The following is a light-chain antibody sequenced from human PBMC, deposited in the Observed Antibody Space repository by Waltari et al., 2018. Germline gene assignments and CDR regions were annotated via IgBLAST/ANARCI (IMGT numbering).Light chain of an antibody. CDR1: QSISTY. J-gene: IGKJ4*01. CDR2: GAS. CDR3: QQSYSSPLLT. Sequence: IQITQSPSSLSASFGDRVTIPCRASQSISTYLHWYQQKPGKAPKVLIYGASNLQSGVPSRFSGSGFGTEFTLTISSLQPEDFATYYCQQSYSSPLLTFGGGSKVEIK. V-gene: IGKV1-39*01.